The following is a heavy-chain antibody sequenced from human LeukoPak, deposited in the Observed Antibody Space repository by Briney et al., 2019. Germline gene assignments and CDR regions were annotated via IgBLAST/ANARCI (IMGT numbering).Heavy chain of an antibody. CDR2: ISYDGSDK. V-gene: IGHV3-30*18. J-gene: IGHJ3*02. CDR3: AKSDIAVAGTGAFDM. Sequence: GGSLRLSCAASGFTFTSYGMHWVRQAPGKGLEWVAVISYDGSDKSYADSVKGRFTISRDNSKNTVYLQMNSLRAEDTAIYYCAKSDIAVAGTGAFDMWGQGTMVIVSS. CDR1: GFTFTSYG. D-gene: IGHD6-13*01.